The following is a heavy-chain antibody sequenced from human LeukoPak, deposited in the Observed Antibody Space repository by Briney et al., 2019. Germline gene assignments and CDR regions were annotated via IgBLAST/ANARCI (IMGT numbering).Heavy chain of an antibody. CDR2: IYSGGSGGST. Sequence: GGSLRLSCAASGFTVSSNYMSWVRQAPGKGLEWVSVIYSGGSGGSTYYAESVKGRFTISRDNSKSTLYLQMNSLRAEDTAVYYCARSYDSSGYRKGRAFDIWGQGTMVTVSS. CDR1: GFTVSSNY. V-gene: IGHV3-66*01. CDR3: ARSYDSSGYRKGRAFDI. D-gene: IGHD3-22*01. J-gene: IGHJ3*02.